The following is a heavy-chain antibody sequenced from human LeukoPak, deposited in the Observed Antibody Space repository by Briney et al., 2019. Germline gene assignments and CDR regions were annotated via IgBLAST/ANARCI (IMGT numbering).Heavy chain of an antibody. CDR2: ISSSSSYI. V-gene: IGHV3-21*01. CDR3: ARARVRDGYKIDY. J-gene: IGHJ4*02. D-gene: IGHD5-12*01. CDR1: GFTFSSYS. Sequence: PGGSLRLSCAASGFTFSSYSMNWVRQAPGKGLEWVSSISSSSSYIYYADSVKGRFTISRDNAKNSLYLQMNSLRAEDTAVYYCARARVRDGYKIDYWGQGTLVTVSS.